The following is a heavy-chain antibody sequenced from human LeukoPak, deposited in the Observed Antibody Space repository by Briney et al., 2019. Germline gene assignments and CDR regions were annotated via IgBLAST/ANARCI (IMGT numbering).Heavy chain of an antibody. D-gene: IGHD3-10*01. CDR1: GFSLRTSGVG. CDR2: IYWDDDK. Sequence: SGPTLVKPTQPLTLTCTFSGFSLRTSGVGVGWIRQPPVKALEWLALIYWDDDKRYSPSLKSRLTITKDTSKNQVVLTMTNMDPVDTATYYCAHTSYYYGSGSYSPFDYWGQGTLVTVSS. V-gene: IGHV2-5*02. CDR3: AHTSYYYGSGSYSPFDY. J-gene: IGHJ4*02.